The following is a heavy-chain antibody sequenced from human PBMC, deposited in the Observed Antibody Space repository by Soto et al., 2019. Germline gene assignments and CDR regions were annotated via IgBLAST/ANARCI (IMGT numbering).Heavy chain of an antibody. CDR2: ITDNGGST. J-gene: IGHJ4*02. CDR3: AKERATTTAFDY. CDR1: GFTFSRDG. Sequence: LRLSCAASGFTFSRDGMSWVRQAPGKGLEWVSLITDNGGSTYYADSVKGRFTISIDNTKNTLFLQMNSLRAEDTAVYYCAKERATTTAFDYWGQGALVTVSS. D-gene: IGHD4-17*01. V-gene: IGHV3-23*01.